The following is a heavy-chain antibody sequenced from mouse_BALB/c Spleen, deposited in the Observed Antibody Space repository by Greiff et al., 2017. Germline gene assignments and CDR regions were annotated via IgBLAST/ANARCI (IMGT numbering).Heavy chain of an antibody. V-gene: IGHV1-4*02. CDR2: INPSSGYT. CDR1: GYTFTSYT. J-gene: IGHJ4*01. Sequence: QVQLQQSAAELARPGASVKMSCKASGYTFTSYTMHWVKQRPGQGLEWIGYINPSSGYTEYNQKFKDKTTLTADKSSSTAYMQLSSLTSEDSAVYYCARPRAGGYYYAMDYWGQGTSVTVSS. CDR3: ARPRAGGYYYAMDY. D-gene: IGHD3-1*01.